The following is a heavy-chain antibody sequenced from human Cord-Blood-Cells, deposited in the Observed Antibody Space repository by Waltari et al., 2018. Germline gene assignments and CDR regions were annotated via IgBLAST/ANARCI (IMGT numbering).Heavy chain of an antibody. V-gene: IGHV4-38-2*02. CDR1: GYSISSGYY. CDR2: IYQSGST. J-gene: IGHJ4*02. CDR3: AESITIFGVGGYYFDY. D-gene: IGHD3-3*01. Sequence: QVQLQESGPGLVKPSETLSLTCTVSGYSISSGYYWGWIRQPPGKGLAWIGSIYQSGSTLYNPSLKSRVTISVDTSKNQFSLKLSSVTAADTAVYYCAESITIFGVGGYYFDYWGQGTLVTVSS.